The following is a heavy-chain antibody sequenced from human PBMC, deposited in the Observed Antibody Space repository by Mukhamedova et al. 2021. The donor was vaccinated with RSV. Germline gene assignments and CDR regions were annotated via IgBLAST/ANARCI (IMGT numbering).Heavy chain of an antibody. CDR3: ARPGIAVAEGAFDI. D-gene: IGHD6-19*01. Sequence: AEYMGGRFTISRDNAKNSLYLQMNSLRAEDTAVYYCARPGIAVAEGAFDIWGQGTMVTVSS. J-gene: IGHJ3*02. V-gene: IGHV3-48*03.